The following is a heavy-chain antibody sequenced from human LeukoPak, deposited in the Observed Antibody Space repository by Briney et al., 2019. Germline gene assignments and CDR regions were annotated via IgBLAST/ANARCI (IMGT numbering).Heavy chain of an antibody. Sequence: PGGSLRLSCAASGFTFSTYGMHWVRQAPGKGLEWVAVISYDGSNKYYADSVKGRFTISRDNSKNTVYLQMNSLRPEDTAVYYCAKTFCSGGTCYPYNYYYMDVWGKGTAVTVSS. V-gene: IGHV3-30*18. CDR2: ISYDGSNK. D-gene: IGHD2-15*01. CDR1: GFTFSTYG. CDR3: AKTFCSGGTCYPYNYYYMDV. J-gene: IGHJ6*03.